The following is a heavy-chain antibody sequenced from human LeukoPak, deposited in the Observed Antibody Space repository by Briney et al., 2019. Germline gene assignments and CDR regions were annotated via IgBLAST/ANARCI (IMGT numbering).Heavy chain of an antibody. CDR2: FDPEDGET. D-gene: IGHD6-13*01. CDR1: GYTLTELS. CDR3: ATQTNRIAASGRVSYYYDMDV. J-gene: IGHJ6*02. V-gene: IGHV1-24*01. Sequence: ASVRVSSTVSGYTLTELSMHWVRQAPGKGLEWMGGFDPEDGETNYAQKFQGRVTMTEDTSTDTAYMELSSLRSEDTAVYYCATQTNRIAASGRVSYYYDMDVWGQGTTVTVSS.